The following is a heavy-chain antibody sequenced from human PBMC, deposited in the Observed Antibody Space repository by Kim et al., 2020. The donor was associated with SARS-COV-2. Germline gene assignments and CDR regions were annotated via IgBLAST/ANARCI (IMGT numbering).Heavy chain of an antibody. CDR1: GFTFSSYA. Sequence: GGSLRISCAASGFTFSSYAMSWVRQAPGKGLEWVSAISGSGGSTYYADSVKGRFTISRDNSKNTLYLQMNSLRAEDTAVYYCANADYYDSSGYYTPAGYFDYWGQGTLVTVSS. J-gene: IGHJ4*02. CDR2: ISGSGGST. CDR3: ANADYYDSSGYYTPAGYFDY. D-gene: IGHD3-22*01. V-gene: IGHV3-23*01.